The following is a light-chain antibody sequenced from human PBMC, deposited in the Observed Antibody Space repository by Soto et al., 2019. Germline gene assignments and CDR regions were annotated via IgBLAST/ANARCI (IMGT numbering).Light chain of an antibody. J-gene: IGLJ2*01. CDR1: SSDVGGYNY. V-gene: IGLV2-14*03. CDR2: EVT. CDR3: SSYTSSGTLL. Sequence: QSALTQPASVSGSPGQSITISCTGTSSDVGGYNYVCWYQQHPGKAPKLIIYEVTNRPSGVSHRFSGSKSGNTASLSISGLQAEDEADYYCSSYTSSGTLLFGGGTKLTVL.